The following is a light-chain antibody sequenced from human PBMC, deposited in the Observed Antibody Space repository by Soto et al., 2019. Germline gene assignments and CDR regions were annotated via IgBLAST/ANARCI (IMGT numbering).Light chain of an antibody. V-gene: IGKV1-39*01. CDR3: HQSYTTASIT. Sequence: DIQMTQSPSSLSASVGDRVTITCRASQSISRNLNWYQHKPGKAPKLLIYAASSLQNGVPSRFSGGGSGTEFTLSISSLQPEDFGTHDCHQSYTTASITFGQGTRLEIK. CDR1: QSISRN. J-gene: IGKJ5*01. CDR2: AAS.